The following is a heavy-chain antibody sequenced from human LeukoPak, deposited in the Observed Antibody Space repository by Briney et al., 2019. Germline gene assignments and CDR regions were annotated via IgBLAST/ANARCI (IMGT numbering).Heavy chain of an antibody. V-gene: IGHV4-34*01. CDR1: GGSFSGYY. D-gene: IGHD2-2*01. J-gene: IGHJ4*02. Sequence: PSETLSLTCAVYGGSFSGYYWSWIRQPPGKGLEWIGEINHSGITNYNPSLKSRVTISVDTSKNQLSLKLSSVTAADTAVYYCARAKYQLLFDYWGQGTLVTVSS. CDR3: ARAKYQLLFDY. CDR2: INHSGIT.